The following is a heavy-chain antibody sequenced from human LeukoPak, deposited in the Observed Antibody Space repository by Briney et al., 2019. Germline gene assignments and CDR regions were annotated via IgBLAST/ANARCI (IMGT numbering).Heavy chain of an antibody. CDR3: ARWYSSGWAFDY. CDR2: IHYSGST. V-gene: IGHV4-59*08. Sequence: SETLSLTCTVSGGTISSYYWHWIRHPPEKALEWIGYIHYSGSTKYNPSLKSRVTISVDTSKNQFSLKLSSVTAADTAVYYCARWYSSGWAFDYWGQGTLVTVSS. D-gene: IGHD6-19*01. J-gene: IGHJ4*02. CDR1: GGTISSYY.